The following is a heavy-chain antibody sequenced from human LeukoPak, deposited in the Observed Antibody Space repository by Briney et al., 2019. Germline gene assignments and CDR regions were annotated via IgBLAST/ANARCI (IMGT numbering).Heavy chain of an antibody. CDR3: ATDLFSAGTRNFDY. J-gene: IGHJ4*02. Sequence: ASVKVSCKVSGYTLTELSMHWVRQAPGKGLEWMGGFDPEDGETIYAQKFQGRVTMTEDTSTDTAYMELSSLRSGDTAVYYCATDLFSAGTRNFDYWGQGTLVTVSS. V-gene: IGHV1-24*01. CDR2: FDPEDGET. D-gene: IGHD1-26*01. CDR1: GYTLTELS.